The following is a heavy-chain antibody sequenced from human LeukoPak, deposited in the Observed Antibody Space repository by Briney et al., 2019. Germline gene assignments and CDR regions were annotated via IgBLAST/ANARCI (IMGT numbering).Heavy chain of an antibody. V-gene: IGHV4-34*01. CDR3: ARVGVAMKI. J-gene: IGHJ4*02. CDR1: GGSFSGYY. CDR2: INHSGST. Sequence: SETLSLTCAVYGGSFSGYYWSWIRQPPGKGLEWIGEINHSGSTSYNPSLKSRVTISVDTSKNQFSLKLSSVTAADTAVYYCARVGVAMKIWGQGTLVTVSS. D-gene: IGHD3-3*01.